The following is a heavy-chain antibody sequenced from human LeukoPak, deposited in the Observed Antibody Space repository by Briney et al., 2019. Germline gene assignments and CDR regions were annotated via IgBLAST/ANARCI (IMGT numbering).Heavy chain of an antibody. CDR2: IVSSGGST. Sequence: GGSLRLSCAASGFTFTTYAMNWVRQAPGKGLEWVSAIVSSGGSTYYADSVKGRFTISRDNSKNTLFLQMNSLRAEDTAVYYCAKGASGWNYNDYWGQGTLVTVSS. CDR1: GFTFTTYA. CDR3: AKGASGWNYNDY. V-gene: IGHV3-23*01. D-gene: IGHD6-19*01. J-gene: IGHJ4*02.